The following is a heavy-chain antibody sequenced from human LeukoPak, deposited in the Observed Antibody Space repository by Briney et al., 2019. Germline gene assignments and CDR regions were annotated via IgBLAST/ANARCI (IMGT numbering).Heavy chain of an antibody. V-gene: IGHV4-61*01. CDR1: GASVSSGSDF. J-gene: IGHJ4*02. CDR3: AGLMAARLDY. D-gene: IGHD5-24*01. CDR2: VYFRGST. Sequence: PSETLSLTCTVSGASVSSGSDFWSWVRQPPGKGLERIGYVYFRGSTKYNPSLKSRVTISMDTSKNQFSLKLTSVTAADTAVYYCAGLMAARLDYWGQGALVTVSS.